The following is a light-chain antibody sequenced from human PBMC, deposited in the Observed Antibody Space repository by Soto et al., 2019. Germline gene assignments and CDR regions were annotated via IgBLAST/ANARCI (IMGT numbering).Light chain of an antibody. Sequence: EIVMTQSPATLSVSPGERATLSCRASQSVSSKLVWYQQKPGQAPRLLIYGASTRATDIPARFSASASGTEFTLTLSSLQSEDFAVYYCQQYNTWPYTFGQGTKLEIK. V-gene: IGKV3-15*01. J-gene: IGKJ2*01. CDR1: QSVSSK. CDR2: GAS. CDR3: QQYNTWPYT.